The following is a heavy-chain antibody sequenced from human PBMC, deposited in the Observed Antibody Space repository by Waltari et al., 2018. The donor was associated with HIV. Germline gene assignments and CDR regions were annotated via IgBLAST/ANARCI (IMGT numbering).Heavy chain of an antibody. D-gene: IGHD3-3*01. CDR2: MNPNSGNT. CDR1: GYTFASYD. V-gene: IGHV1-8*02. CDR3: ARGHRFMDLFGVVIYNWFDP. Sequence: QVQLVQSGAEVTKPGASVKVSCKASGYTFASYDINWMRHDTGPGLEWMGWMNPNSGNTGYAQKFQGRVTMTRNTSISTAYMELSSLRSEDTAVYYCARGHRFMDLFGVVIYNWFDPWGQGTLVTVSS. J-gene: IGHJ5*02.